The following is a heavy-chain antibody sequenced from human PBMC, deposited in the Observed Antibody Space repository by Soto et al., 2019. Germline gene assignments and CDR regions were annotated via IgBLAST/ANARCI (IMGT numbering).Heavy chain of an antibody. CDR2: ISVSGNNA. Sequence: GGSLRLSCAASGFAFSTFAMTWVRQAPGKGLGWVAAISVSGNNAYYADSVKGRFTISRDNSQNSVFLQMSSLRADDTAVYYCARDQLRPGILYSLGVLLPEYGLWGQGTLVTVYS. V-gene: IGHV3-23*01. CDR3: ARDQLRPGILYSLGVLLPEYGL. J-gene: IGHJ4*02. D-gene: IGHD3-22*01. CDR1: GFAFSTFA.